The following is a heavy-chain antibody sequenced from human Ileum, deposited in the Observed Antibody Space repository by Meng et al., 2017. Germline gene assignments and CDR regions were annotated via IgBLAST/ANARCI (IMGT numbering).Heavy chain of an antibody. Sequence: GQVVESGGGVVQTGGSPTLSCAVSGFTVSNNYVAWVRQAPGKGLEWVSITYTRGDSYYTDSVKGRFTVSRDHSTNTLFLQMNSLRLEDTAIYYCARGGDAYSWNWFGPWGQGTLVTVSS. CDR1: GFTVSNNY. CDR3: ARGGDAYSWNWFGP. CDR2: TYTRGDS. J-gene: IGHJ5*02. V-gene: IGHV3-66*02. D-gene: IGHD2-21*02.